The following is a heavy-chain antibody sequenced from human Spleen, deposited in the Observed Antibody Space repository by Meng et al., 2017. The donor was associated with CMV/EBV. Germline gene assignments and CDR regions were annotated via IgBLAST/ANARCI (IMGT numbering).Heavy chain of an antibody. CDR3: ARGWDYYGSGSYYIPLRFDP. CDR2: INPDSGGT. D-gene: IGHD3-10*01. V-gene: IGHV1-2*02. CDR1: GYTFTAYY. J-gene: IGHJ5*02. Sequence: ASVKVSCKASGYTFTAYYMHWVRQAPGQGLEWMGWINPDSGGTNYAQNFQGRVTMTRDTSISTAYMELTRLTSDDTAVYYCARGWDYYGSGSYYIPLRFDPWGQGTLVTVSS.